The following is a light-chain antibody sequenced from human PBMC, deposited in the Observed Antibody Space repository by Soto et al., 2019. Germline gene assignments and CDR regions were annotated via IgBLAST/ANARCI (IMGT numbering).Light chain of an antibody. V-gene: IGLV2-14*01. CDR2: AVN. CDR1: SSNVGVNY. J-gene: IGLJ1*01. Sequence: QSVLTQPPSVSGTPGQRVTIYCSGSSSNVGVNYVYWYQHFPGTAPKLMISAVNNRPSGVSNRFSGSKSGNTAYLTISGLQVEDEAEYFCFSFTTTSTNVFGTGTKVTVL. CDR3: FSFTTTSTNV.